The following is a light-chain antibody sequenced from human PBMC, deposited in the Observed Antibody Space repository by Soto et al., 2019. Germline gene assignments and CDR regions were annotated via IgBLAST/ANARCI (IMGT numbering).Light chain of an antibody. V-gene: IGKV1-39*01. CDR1: QSINNY. CDR3: LQSYSTPT. J-gene: IGKJ1*01. CDR2: GAS. Sequence: DIQMTQSPSSLSSSVGDRVTITCRASQSINNYLSWYQQKPGKAPNLLIFGASTLQSGVPSRLSGSGSGTDFTLTISSLQPEDFATYYCLQSYSTPTFGQGTKVDIK.